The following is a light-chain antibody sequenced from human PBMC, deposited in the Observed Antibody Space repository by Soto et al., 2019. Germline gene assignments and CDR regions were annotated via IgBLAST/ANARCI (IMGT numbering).Light chain of an antibody. CDR1: QSVSSN. CDR3: QQYNNWPLT. CDR2: GAS. V-gene: IGKV3-15*01. Sequence: EIVMTQSPATLSVSPGERATLSCRASQSVSSNLAWYQQKPGQAPRLLIYGASSRATGIPARFSGSGSGTEFTLSISSLQSEDFPVYYCQQYNNWPLTFGQGTNLEIK. J-gene: IGKJ2*01.